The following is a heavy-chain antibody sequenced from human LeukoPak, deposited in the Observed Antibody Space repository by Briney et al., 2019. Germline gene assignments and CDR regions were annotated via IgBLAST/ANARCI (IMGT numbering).Heavy chain of an antibody. CDR3: ARDHGIQLWFPGAWFDP. V-gene: IGHV4-4*07. D-gene: IGHD5-18*01. CDR2: IYTSGST. Sequence: SETLSLTCTVSGGSISSYYWSWIRQPAGKGLEWIGRIYTSGSTNYNPSLKSRVTMSVDASKNQFSLKLSSVTAADTAVYYCARDHGIQLWFPGAWFDPWGQGTLVTVSS. J-gene: IGHJ5*02. CDR1: GGSISSYY.